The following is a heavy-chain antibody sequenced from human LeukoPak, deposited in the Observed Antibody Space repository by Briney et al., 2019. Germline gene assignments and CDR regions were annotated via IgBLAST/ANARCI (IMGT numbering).Heavy chain of an antibody. Sequence: GGSLRLSCEASGFIFSNYGMHWVRQAPGKGLEWLALIWYEGQTKFYADSVKDRFAISRDNSGNTLFLHMTNLRVEDTAVYYCAREWGRIAVAGGPGYWGQGALVTVSS. J-gene: IGHJ4*02. V-gene: IGHV3-33*01. CDR3: AREWGRIAVAGGPGY. CDR1: GFIFSNYG. CDR2: IWYEGQTK. D-gene: IGHD6-19*01.